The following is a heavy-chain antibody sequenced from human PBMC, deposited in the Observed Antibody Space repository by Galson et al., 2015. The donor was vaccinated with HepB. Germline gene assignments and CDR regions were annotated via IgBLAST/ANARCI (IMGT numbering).Heavy chain of an antibody. J-gene: IGHJ4*02. V-gene: IGHV3-74*01. D-gene: IGHD4/OR15-4a*01. Sequence: SLRLSCAASGFTFTTYQIHWVRQVSGKGLVWVSRINEAGSFTSYADSVTGRFTISRDNAKNTLYLQMSSLRAEDTAVYYCARDGPDDYVEFDFWGQGTLVTVSS. CDR2: INEAGSFT. CDR1: GFTFTTYQ. CDR3: ARDGPDDYVEFDF.